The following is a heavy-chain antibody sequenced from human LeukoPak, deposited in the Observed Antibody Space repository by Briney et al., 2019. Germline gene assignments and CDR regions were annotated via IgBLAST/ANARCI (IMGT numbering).Heavy chain of an antibody. CDR2: VYHTGTT. V-gene: IGHV4-39*01. Sequence: SETLSLTCTVSGGSITGYYWSWIRQPPGKGLEWIATVYHTGTTYYSPSLKSRVTISVHTSKNQFSLKLSSVTAADTAVYYCARQECNGGSCYSRAIWFDPWGQGTLVTVSS. CDR3: ARQECNGGSCYSRAIWFDP. D-gene: IGHD2-15*01. J-gene: IGHJ5*02. CDR1: GGSITGYY.